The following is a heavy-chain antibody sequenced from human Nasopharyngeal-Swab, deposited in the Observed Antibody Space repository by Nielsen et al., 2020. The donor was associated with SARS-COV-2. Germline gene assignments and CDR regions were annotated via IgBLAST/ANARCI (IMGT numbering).Heavy chain of an antibody. D-gene: IGHD3-3*01. V-gene: IGHV3-33*01. CDR2: IWYDGSNK. J-gene: IGHJ3*02. Sequence: GGLLRSPGAPSGFTSSSYGMHWVRKVPGRGRVWVAVIWYDGSNKYYADSVKGLFTISRENSKNTLYLQMNSLQAEDTAVYYCARDFAHGDAFDIWGQGTMVTVSS. CDR1: GFTSSSYG. CDR3: ARDFAHGDAFDI.